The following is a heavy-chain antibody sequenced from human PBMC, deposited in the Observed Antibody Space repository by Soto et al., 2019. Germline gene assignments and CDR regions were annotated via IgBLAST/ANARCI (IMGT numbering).Heavy chain of an antibody. CDR3: ARVAYYYDSSGYFY. J-gene: IGHJ4*02. CDR1: GFTFSSYN. D-gene: IGHD3-22*01. Sequence: GGSLRLSCAASGFTFSSYNMNWVRQAPGKGLEWVSYISSSGSTIYYADTVKGRFTISRDNAKNSLYLQMNSLRAEDTAVYYCARVAYYYDSSGYFYWGQGTLVTVSS. V-gene: IGHV3-48*01. CDR2: ISSSGSTI.